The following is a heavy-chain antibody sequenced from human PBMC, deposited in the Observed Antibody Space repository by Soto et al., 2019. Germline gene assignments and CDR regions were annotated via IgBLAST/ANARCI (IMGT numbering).Heavy chain of an antibody. CDR3: AHRPKYGDDPYYFDY. CDR2: IYWDDDK. V-gene: IGHV2-5*02. D-gene: IGHD4-17*01. CDR1: GFSLSTSGVG. J-gene: IGHJ4*02. Sequence: QITLKESGPTLVKPTQTLTLTCTFSGFSLSTSGVGVGWIRQPPGKALEWLALIYWDDDKRYSPSLKSRLTITKYTSKNQVVLTMTNMDPVVTATYYCAHRPKYGDDPYYFDYWGQGTLVTVSS.